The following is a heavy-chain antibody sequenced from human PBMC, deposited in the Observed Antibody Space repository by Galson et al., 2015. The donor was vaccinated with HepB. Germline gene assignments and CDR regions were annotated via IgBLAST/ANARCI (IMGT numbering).Heavy chain of an antibody. D-gene: IGHD1-14*01. CDR2: INPNSGGT. Sequence: SVKVSCKASGYIFSNYYVNWVRQAPGQGLEWMGRINPNSGGTDYAQKFQGRVTMTRDTSIRTAYMEVSRLRPDDTAVYYCARVSRHHYSNGLDVWGQGTTVTVSS. CDR1: GYIFSNYY. J-gene: IGHJ6*02. CDR3: ARVSRHHYSNGLDV. V-gene: IGHV1-2*06.